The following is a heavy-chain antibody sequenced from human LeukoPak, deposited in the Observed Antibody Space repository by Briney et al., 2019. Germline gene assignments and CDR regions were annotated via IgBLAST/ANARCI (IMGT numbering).Heavy chain of an antibody. CDR3: AKNLYCGGGSCYPSALGMDV. D-gene: IGHD2-15*01. V-gene: IGHV3-23*01. Sequence: GGSLRLSCAASGFTFSSYAMSWVRQAPGKGLEWVSSISGSGNRTYYADSVKGRFTISKDNSKNTLFLQMNSLRAEDTAVYYCAKNLYCGGGSCYPSALGMDVWGQGTTVTVSS. J-gene: IGHJ6*02. CDR1: GFTFSSYA. CDR2: ISGSGNRT.